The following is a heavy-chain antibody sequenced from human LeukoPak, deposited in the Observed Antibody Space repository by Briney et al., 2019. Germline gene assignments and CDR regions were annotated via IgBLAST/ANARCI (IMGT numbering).Heavy chain of an antibody. D-gene: IGHD2-2*01. J-gene: IGHJ4*02. CDR1: GFTVSTNY. CDR3: AGSVVPAGRFDY. CDR2: IYSGGGT. V-gene: IGHV3-53*01. Sequence: GGSLRLSCAASGFTVSTNYMSWVRQPPGKGLEWVSAIYSGGGTFYADSVKGRFTISRDNSKNTLYLQMNNLRAEDTAVYYCAGSVVPAGRFDYWGQGTLVTVTS.